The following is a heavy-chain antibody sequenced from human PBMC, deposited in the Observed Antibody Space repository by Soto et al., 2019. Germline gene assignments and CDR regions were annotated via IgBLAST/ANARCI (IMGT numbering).Heavy chain of an antibody. V-gene: IGHV1-18*01. Sequence: ASVKVSCKASGYTFTSYGVSWVRQAPGQGLEWMGWISAYNGNTNYAQKLQGRVTMTTDTSTSTAYMELNSLRAEDTAVYYCARGESIVVVPAALISYYYYGMAVWGQGTTVTVSS. CDR2: ISAYNGNT. J-gene: IGHJ6*02. CDR1: GYTFTSYG. CDR3: ARGESIVVVPAALISYYYYGMAV. D-gene: IGHD2-2*01.